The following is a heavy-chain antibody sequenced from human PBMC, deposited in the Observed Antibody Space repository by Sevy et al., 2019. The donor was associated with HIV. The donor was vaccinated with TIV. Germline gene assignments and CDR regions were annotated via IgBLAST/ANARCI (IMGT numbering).Heavy chain of an antibody. Sequence: GGSLRLSCAASGFIFSNFGINWVRQAPGKGLEWVAIIWHDRTKKHYLESVKGRLTISRENSKNTVYLQMNSLRVEDSGTYYCVRVTPDEDGTTLDSWGLGTLVTVSS. D-gene: IGHD4-4*01. CDR1: GFIFSNFG. V-gene: IGHV3-33*01. CDR2: IWHDRTKK. J-gene: IGHJ4*02. CDR3: VRVTPDEDGTTLDS.